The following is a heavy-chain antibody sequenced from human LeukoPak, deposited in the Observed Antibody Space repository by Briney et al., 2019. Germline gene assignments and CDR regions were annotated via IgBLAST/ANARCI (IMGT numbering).Heavy chain of an antibody. CDR1: GGSISTSYY. D-gene: IGHD1-1*01. Sequence: PSETLYLTCIVSGGSISTSYYWGWIRQPPGKGVERIGNSYHSGNTYYNPSLKGRVTISADTAKNEFSLTFTSVPVADTALYYCAREPWNGVASDYWSPGILVTVSS. J-gene: IGHJ4*02. CDR3: AREPWNGVASDY. V-gene: IGHV4-39*02. CDR2: SYHSGNT.